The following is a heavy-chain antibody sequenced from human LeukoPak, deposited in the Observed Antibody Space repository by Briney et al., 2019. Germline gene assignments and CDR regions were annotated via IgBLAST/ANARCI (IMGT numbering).Heavy chain of an antibody. Sequence: ASVKVSCKASGYTLTSYGISWVRQAPGQGLEWMGWISAYNGNTNYAQKLQGRVTMTTDTSTSTAYMELRSLRSDDTAVYYCARDASIDYDSSGYYYLPVYWGQGTLVTVSS. CDR2: ISAYNGNT. CDR1: GYTLTSYG. D-gene: IGHD3-22*01. CDR3: ARDASIDYDSSGYYYLPVY. V-gene: IGHV1-18*01. J-gene: IGHJ4*02.